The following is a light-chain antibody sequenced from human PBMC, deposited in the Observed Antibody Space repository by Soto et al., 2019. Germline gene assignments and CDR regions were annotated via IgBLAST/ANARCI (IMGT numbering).Light chain of an antibody. CDR2: GAS. Sequence: EIVMTQSPATLSLSPGERATLSCRASQSLSNFFLAWYQQKPGQAPRLLIYGASSRATGIPDRFSGSGSGTDFTLTISRLEPEDFAVYYCQKYGSSPPITFGQGTRLEIK. J-gene: IGKJ5*01. V-gene: IGKV3-20*01. CDR3: QKYGSSPPIT. CDR1: QSLSNFF.